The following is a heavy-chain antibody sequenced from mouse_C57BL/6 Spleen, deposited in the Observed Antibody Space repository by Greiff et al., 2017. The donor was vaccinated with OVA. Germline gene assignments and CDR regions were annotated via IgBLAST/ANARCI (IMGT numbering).Heavy chain of an antibody. CDR3: ARETTVVATDYFDY. CDR2: IYIGNGYT. Sequence: EVQLQQSGAELVRPGSSVKMSCKTSGYTFTSYGINWVKQRPGQGLEWIGYIYIGNGYTEYNEKFKGKVTLTTDTSSSTDYMQLSSLTSEDSAIDFCARETTVVATDYFDYWGQGTTLTVSS. V-gene: IGHV1-58*01. J-gene: IGHJ2*01. CDR1: GYTFTSYG. D-gene: IGHD1-1*01.